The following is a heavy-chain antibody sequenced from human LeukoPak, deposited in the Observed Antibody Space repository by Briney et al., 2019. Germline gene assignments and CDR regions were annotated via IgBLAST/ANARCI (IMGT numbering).Heavy chain of an antibody. CDR1: GLSFSGYY. CDR3: SRAGGGDGSGSL. J-gene: IGHJ4*02. V-gene: IGHV4-34*01. Sequence: SATQSLTCAVYGLSFSGYYWSWIRQPPGKGLEWVGEINQIGNTNYNPSLKSRHTLSLHMPKRQLSPKVSSETPGHSPVYFCSRAGGGDGSGSLWGPGTLVTVSS. D-gene: IGHD3-10*01. CDR2: INQIGNT.